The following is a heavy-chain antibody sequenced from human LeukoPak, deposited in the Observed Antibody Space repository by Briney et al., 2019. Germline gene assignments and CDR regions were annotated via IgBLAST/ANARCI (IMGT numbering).Heavy chain of an antibody. D-gene: IGHD6-6*01. CDR3: AREVGSSWMGYYFDY. J-gene: IGHJ4*02. Sequence: SETLSLTCAVYGGSFSGYYWSWIRQPPGKGLEWIGEFNPSGSTNYNPSLKSRVTISVDTSKNQFSLKLSSVTAADTAVYYCAREVGSSWMGYYFDYWGQGTLVTVSS. CDR1: GGSFSGYY. CDR2: FNPSGST. V-gene: IGHV4-34*01.